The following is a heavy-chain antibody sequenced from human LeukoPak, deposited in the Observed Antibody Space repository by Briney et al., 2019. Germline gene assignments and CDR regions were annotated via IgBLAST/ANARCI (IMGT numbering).Heavy chain of an antibody. Sequence: SETLSLTCTVSGGSISSSSYYWGWIRQPPGKGLEWIGSIYYSGSTYYNPSLKGRVTISVDTPKNQFSLKLSSVTAADTAVYYCARLVVAATYYFDYWGQGTLVTVSS. CDR2: IYYSGST. D-gene: IGHD2-15*01. CDR3: ARLVVAATYYFDY. J-gene: IGHJ4*02. V-gene: IGHV4-39*01. CDR1: GGSISSSSYY.